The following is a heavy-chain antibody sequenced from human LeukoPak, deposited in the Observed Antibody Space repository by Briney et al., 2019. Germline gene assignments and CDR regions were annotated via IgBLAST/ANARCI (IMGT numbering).Heavy chain of an antibody. J-gene: IGHJ4*02. CDR1: GGSFSGYY. CDR3: ARRGCGGHRWIDY. CDR2: INHSGST. D-gene: IGHD2-21*01. Sequence: SETLSLTCAVYGGSFSGYYWSWIRQPPGKGLEWIGEINHSGSTNYNPSLRSRVTISVDTSKNQFSLQLSSVTAADTAIYYCARRGCGGHRWIDYWGQGTLVTVSS. V-gene: IGHV4-34*01.